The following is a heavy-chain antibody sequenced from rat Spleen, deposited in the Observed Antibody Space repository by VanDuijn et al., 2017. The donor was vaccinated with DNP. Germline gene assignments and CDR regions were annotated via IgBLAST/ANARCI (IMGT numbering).Heavy chain of an antibody. Sequence: EVQLVESGGGLVQPGRSMKLSCAASGFTFSDYSMAWVLQAPTKGLEWVASISPDGHITYYRDSVKGRFTISRDNGKSNLYLQMESLGSEDTATYYCTRPRGSYGGYRVDAWGQGISVSVSS. D-gene: IGHD1-11*01. J-gene: IGHJ4*01. CDR3: TRPRGSYGGYRVDA. CDR2: ISPDGHIT. CDR1: GFTFSDYS. V-gene: IGHV5-20*01.